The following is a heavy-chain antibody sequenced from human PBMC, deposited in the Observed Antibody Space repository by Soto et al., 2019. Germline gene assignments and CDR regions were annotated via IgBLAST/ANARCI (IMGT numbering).Heavy chain of an antibody. V-gene: IGHV3-23*01. CDR2: ISGSGGST. J-gene: IGHJ4*02. Sequence: EVQLLESGGGLVQPGGSLRLSCAASGFTFSSYAMSWVRQAPGKGLEWVSAISGSGGSTYYADSVKGRLTISRDNSKNTLYLQMNSLRAEDTAVYYCAKLTPLGYCSCGSCYSAGFDYWGQGTLVTVSS. CDR1: GFTFSSYA. CDR3: AKLTPLGYCSCGSCYSAGFDY. D-gene: IGHD2-15*01.